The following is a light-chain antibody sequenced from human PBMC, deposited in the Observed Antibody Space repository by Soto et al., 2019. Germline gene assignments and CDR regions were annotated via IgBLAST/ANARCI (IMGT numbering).Light chain of an antibody. CDR1: ENVRSSY. J-gene: IGKJ1*01. CDR2: AAS. V-gene: IGKV3D-20*01. Sequence: EIVVTQSPAILSLSTGERVAXSCRASENVRSSYISWYQQRPGLAPRLLIFAASSRATGIPERFTGSGSGTDFTLTISRLETEDVAVYYCQHYCHLWTFGQGTNVDIK. CDR3: QHYCHLWT.